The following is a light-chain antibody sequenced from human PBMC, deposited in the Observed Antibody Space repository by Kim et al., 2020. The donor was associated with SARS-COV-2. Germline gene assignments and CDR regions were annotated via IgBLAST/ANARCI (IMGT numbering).Light chain of an antibody. CDR3: QQYNNWPPWT. Sequence: CPGERATLSGRASQSVSSNLAWYQQKPGQAPRRRIYGASTRATCIPARFSGSGSGTEFTLTISSLQSEDFAVYYCQQYNNWPPWTFGQGTKVDIK. CDR2: GAS. V-gene: IGKV3-15*01. CDR1: QSVSSN. J-gene: IGKJ1*01.